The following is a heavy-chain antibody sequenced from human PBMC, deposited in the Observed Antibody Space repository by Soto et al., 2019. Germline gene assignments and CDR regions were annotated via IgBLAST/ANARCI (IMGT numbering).Heavy chain of an antibody. J-gene: IGHJ6*02. D-gene: IGHD4-17*01. CDR3: TTDIVGFPVTTYDYYYGMDV. V-gene: IGHV3-15*07. CDR2: IKSKTDGGTT. Sequence: EVQLVESGGGLVKPGGSLRLSCAASGFTFSNAWMNWVRQAPGKGLEWVGRIKSKTDGGTTDYAAPVKGRFTISRDDSKNTLYLQMNSLKTEDTAVYYCTTDIVGFPVTTYDYYYGMDVWGQGTTVTVSS. CDR1: GFTFSNAW.